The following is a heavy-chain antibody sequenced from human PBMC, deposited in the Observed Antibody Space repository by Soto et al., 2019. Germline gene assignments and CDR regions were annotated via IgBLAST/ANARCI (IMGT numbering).Heavy chain of an antibody. J-gene: IGHJ4*02. D-gene: IGHD3-3*01. V-gene: IGHV3-7*03. CDR3: ARDFAYFDS. CDR2: IKHDGSEE. Sequence: EVLVVESGGGLVQPGGSLRLSCEASGFTFSNFWMTWVRQAPGKGLEWVANIKHDGSEENYLDSVKGRFTISRDNTKNLVYLQMNRLRAEDTAVYFCARDFAYFDSWGQGTLVTVSS. CDR1: GFTFSNFW.